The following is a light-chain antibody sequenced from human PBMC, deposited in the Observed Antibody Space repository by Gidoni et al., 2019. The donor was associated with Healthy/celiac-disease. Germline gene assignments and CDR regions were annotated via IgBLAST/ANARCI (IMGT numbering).Light chain of an antibody. V-gene: IGKV3-15*01. Sequence: EIVMSHSPATLSVSPGERATLSCRASQSVSSNLDWYQQKPGQAPRLLIYGASTRATGIPARFSGSGSGTEFTLTISSLQSEDFAVYYCQQYNNWALTFGGGTKVEIK. CDR3: QQYNNWALT. J-gene: IGKJ4*01. CDR2: GAS. CDR1: QSVSSN.